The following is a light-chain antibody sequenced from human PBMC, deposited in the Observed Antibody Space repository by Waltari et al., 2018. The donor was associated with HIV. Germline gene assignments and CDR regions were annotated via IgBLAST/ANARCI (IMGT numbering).Light chain of an antibody. Sequence: SYELTQPPTVSVSPGQTARITCSEDPLANQYSDSFQQKPGQAPVLFIFKDNERPSGIPARFSGSRSGTTVMLTISGVQAEDEADYYCQSVDSSRIWVFGGGTKLTVL. V-gene: IGLV3-25*03. CDR3: QSVDSSRIWV. CDR1: PLANQY. CDR2: KDN. J-gene: IGLJ3*02.